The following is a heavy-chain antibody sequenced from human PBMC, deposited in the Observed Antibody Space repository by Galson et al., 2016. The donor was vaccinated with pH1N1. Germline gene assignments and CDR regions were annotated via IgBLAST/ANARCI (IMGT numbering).Heavy chain of an antibody. J-gene: IGHJ6*03. D-gene: IGHD2-15*01. CDR2: LSSTGSYT. CDR1: GFTFSDYY. V-gene: IGHV3-11*05. Sequence: SLRLSCAASGFTFSDYYMTWIRQAPGKGLEWISFLSSTGSYTDYADSVKGRFTISRDNAKNSLFLQMDSLRAEDTATYYCARDLASGSSDFYYYMDVWGKGTTVTVSS. CDR3: ARDLASGSSDFYYYMDV.